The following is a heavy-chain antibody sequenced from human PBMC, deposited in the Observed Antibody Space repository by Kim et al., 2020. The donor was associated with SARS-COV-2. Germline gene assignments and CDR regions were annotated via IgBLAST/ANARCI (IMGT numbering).Heavy chain of an antibody. D-gene: IGHD3-9*01. CDR1: GGSISSYY. CDR2: IYYSGST. CDR3: ARLALGWRQDDILTGYQNPTSAFDI. V-gene: IGHV4-59*08. J-gene: IGHJ3*02. Sequence: SETLSLTCTVSGGSISSYYWSWIRQPPGKGLEWIGYIYYSGSTNYNPSLKSRVTISVDTSKNQFSLKLSSVTAADTAVYYCARLALGWRQDDILTGYQNPTSAFDIWGQGTMVTVSS.